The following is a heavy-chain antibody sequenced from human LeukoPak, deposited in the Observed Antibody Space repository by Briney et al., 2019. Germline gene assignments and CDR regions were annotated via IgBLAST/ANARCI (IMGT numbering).Heavy chain of an antibody. J-gene: IGHJ3*02. CDR1: GCTLTELS. CDR3: ATLNTMADAFDI. CDR2: FDPEDGET. Sequence: ASVKVSCKVSGCTLTELSMHWVRQAPGKGLEWMGGFDPEDGETIYAQKFQGRVTMTEDTSTDTAYMELSSLRSEDTAVYYCATLNTMADAFDIWGQGTMVTVSS. V-gene: IGHV1-24*01. D-gene: IGHD3-10*01.